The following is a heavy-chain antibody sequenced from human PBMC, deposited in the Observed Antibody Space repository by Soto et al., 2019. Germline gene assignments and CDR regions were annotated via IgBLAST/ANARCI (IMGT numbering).Heavy chain of an antibody. CDR3: TRRRDIVVVPAAMSGSRGDYYYYGMDV. J-gene: IGHJ6*02. CDR2: IRSKANSYAT. CDR1: GFTFSGSA. V-gene: IGHV3-73*02. Sequence: EVQLVESGGGLVQPGGSLKLSCAASGFTFSGSAMHWVRQASGKGLEWVGRIRSKANSYATAYAASVKGRFTISRDDSKNTTYLQMNSLKTEGTAVYYCTRRRDIVVVPAAMSGSRGDYYYYGMDVWGQGTTVTVSS. D-gene: IGHD2-2*01.